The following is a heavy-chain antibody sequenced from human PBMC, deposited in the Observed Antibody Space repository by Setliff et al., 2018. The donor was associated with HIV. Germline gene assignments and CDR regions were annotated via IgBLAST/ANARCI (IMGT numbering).Heavy chain of an antibody. CDR3: ARVDGYNNYDSGGLDY. J-gene: IGHJ4*02. D-gene: IGHD3-16*01. Sequence: GGSLRLSCTASGFTFSSYAMYWVRQAPGKGLEWVAFISYDGSFKSYPDAVKGRFTISRGNSKNTLYLQMKSLRADDTAVYHCARVDGYNNYDSGGLDYWGQGTLVTVSS. V-gene: IGHV3-30*04. CDR1: GFTFSSYA. CDR2: ISYDGSFK.